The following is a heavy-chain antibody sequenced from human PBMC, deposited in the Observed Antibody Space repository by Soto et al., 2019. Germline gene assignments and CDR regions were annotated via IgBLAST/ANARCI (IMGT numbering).Heavy chain of an antibody. D-gene: IGHD6-19*01. CDR1: GFTVSSNY. V-gene: IGHV3-53*01. CDR2: IYSGGST. J-gene: IGHJ4*02. Sequence: GGSLRLSCAASGFTVSSNYMSWVRQAPGKGLEWVSVIYSGGSTYYADSVKGRFTISRDNSKNTLYLQMNNIRAEDTAVYFCAKDMGYSSGWYSVYWGQGTTVTVSS. CDR3: AKDMGYSSGWYSVY.